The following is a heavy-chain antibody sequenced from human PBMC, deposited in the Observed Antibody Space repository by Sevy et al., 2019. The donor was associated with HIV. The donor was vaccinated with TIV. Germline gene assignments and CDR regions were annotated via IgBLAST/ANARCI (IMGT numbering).Heavy chain of an antibody. D-gene: IGHD4-17*01. Sequence: GGSLRLSCAASGFTFSSYSMNWVRQAPGKGLEWVSSISSSSYIYYADSVKGRFTISRDNAKNSLYLQMNSLRAEDTAVYYCARDVDDYGGPVDFDYWGQGTLVTVSS. CDR2: ISSSSYI. J-gene: IGHJ4*02. CDR1: GFTFSSYS. V-gene: IGHV3-21*01. CDR3: ARDVDDYGGPVDFDY.